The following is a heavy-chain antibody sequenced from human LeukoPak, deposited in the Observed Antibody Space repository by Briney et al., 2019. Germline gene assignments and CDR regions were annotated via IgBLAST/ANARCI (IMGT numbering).Heavy chain of an antibody. J-gene: IGHJ4*02. D-gene: IGHD6-19*01. CDR3: AKGASIAVAGTLDY. CDR2: ISWNSGSI. CDR1: GFTFDDYA. Sequence: PGGSLRLSCAVSGFTFDDYAMHWVRQAPGKGLEWVSGISWNSGSIDYADSVKGRFTISRDNAKNSLYLQMNSLRAEDTALHYCAKGASIAVAGTLDYWGQGTLVTVSS. V-gene: IGHV3-9*01.